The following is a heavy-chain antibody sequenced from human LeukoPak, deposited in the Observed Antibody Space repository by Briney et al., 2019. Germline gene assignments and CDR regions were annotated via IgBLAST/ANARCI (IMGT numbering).Heavy chain of an antibody. Sequence: GGSLRLSCAASGFTFSNYAMSWVRQAPGKGLEWVSAMSGSGSSTWYADSVKGRLTISRDNSKNTLFLQMNSLRAEDTAVYYCASAADPNSSSWYWGQGTLVTVSS. V-gene: IGHV3-23*01. CDR1: GFTFSNYA. J-gene: IGHJ4*02. D-gene: IGHD6-13*01. CDR2: MSGSGSST. CDR3: ASAADPNSSSWY.